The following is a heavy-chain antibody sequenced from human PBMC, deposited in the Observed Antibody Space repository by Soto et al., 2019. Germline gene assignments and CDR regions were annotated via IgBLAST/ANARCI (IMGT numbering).Heavy chain of an antibody. D-gene: IGHD4-17*01. CDR1: GGSISSYY. J-gene: IGHJ5*02. CDR2: IYYSGST. Sequence: PSETLSLTCTVSGGSISSYYWSWIRQPPGKGLEWIGYIYYSGSTNYNPSLKSRVTISVDTSKNQFSLKLSSVTAADTAVYYCARTYYGDYGLTNWFYPWGQGTLVTVSS. CDR3: ARTYYGDYGLTNWFYP. V-gene: IGHV4-59*01.